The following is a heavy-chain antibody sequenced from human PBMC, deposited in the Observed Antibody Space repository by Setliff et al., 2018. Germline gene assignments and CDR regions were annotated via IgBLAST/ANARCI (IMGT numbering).Heavy chain of an antibody. V-gene: IGHV4-39*01. CDR3: AICRYQVPYNY. CDR2: IYDSGTT. Sequence: SETLSLTCTVSGGSMRSISYYWGWVRQPPGKGLEWIGTIYDSGTTYYNPSLKSRVTISVDTSKNQFSLGLSSVTAADTAVYYCAICRYQVPYNYWGQGSLVTVSS. J-gene: IGHJ4*02. CDR1: GGSMRSISYY. D-gene: IGHD2-2*01.